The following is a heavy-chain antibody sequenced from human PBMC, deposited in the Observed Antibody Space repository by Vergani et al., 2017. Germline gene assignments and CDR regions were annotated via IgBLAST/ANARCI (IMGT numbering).Heavy chain of an antibody. CDR3: ARVNTETNGHLYYYYYMDV. D-gene: IGHD4-11*01. CDR1: GGSFTSYH. CDR2: IDHTGRP. J-gene: IGHJ6*03. Sequence: QVQLHESGPGLLKPSETLSLTCVVNGGSFTSYHWTWIRQSPGEGLEWVGDIDHTGRPDYNPSLKSRLTMSVDKSRNQFSLTLNSVTATDTAIYFCARVNTETNGHLYYYYYMDVWGQGTAVTVS. V-gene: IGHV4-34*10.